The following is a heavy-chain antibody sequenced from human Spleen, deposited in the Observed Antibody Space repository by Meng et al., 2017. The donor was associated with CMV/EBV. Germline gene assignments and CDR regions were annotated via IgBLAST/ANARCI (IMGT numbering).Heavy chain of an antibody. CDR3: ARPSGSAPNWFDP. CDR2: INPINGGT. V-gene: IGHV1-2*02. CDR1: GYIFIDHF. J-gene: IGHJ5*02. Sequence: CKVSGYIFIDHFIHWVRRAPGRGLEWMGWINPINGGTHFAQKFQDRVTLTRDTSTSTAYMELSSLTSDDTAVYYCARPSGSAPNWFDPWGQGTLVTVSS. D-gene: IGHD1-26*01.